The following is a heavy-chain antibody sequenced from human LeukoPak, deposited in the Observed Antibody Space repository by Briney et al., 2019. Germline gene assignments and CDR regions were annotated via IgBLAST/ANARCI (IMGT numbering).Heavy chain of an antibody. J-gene: IGHJ4*02. CDR3: AGSYYYGSGSYYTDY. CDR1: GGTFSSYA. D-gene: IGHD3-10*01. Sequence: SVQVSCKASGGTFSSYAISWVRQAPGQGLEWMGGIIPIFGTANYAQEFQGRVTITADESTSTAYMELSSLRSEDTAVYYCAGSYYYGSGSYYTDYWGQGTLVTVSS. CDR2: IIPIFGTA. V-gene: IGHV1-69*01.